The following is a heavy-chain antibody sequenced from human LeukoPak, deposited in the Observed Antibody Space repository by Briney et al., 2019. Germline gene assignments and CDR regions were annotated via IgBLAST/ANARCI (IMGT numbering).Heavy chain of an antibody. CDR1: GVSISSGSYY. CDR3: ARVQRQYCSGGSCYSDQYYYYYGMDV. J-gene: IGHJ6*02. V-gene: IGHV4-61*02. CDR2: INTSGST. Sequence: PSETLSLTCTVSGVSISSGSYYWRWIRQPAGKGLEWIGRINTSGSTNYNPSLKSRVTISVDTSKNQFSLKLSSVTAADTAVYYCARVQRQYCSGGSCYSDQYYYYYGMDVWGQGTTVTVSS. D-gene: IGHD2-15*01.